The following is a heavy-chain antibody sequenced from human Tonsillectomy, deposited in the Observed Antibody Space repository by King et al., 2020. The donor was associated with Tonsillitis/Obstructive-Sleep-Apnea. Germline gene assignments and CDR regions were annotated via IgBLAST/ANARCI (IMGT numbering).Heavy chain of an antibody. D-gene: IGHD4-23*01. V-gene: IGHV3-21*01. Sequence: VQLVESGGGLVKPGGSLRLSCAASGFTFRSYSMNWVRHAPGRGLEWVSSIISSSSYIYYADSVKGRFTISRDNAKNSLYLLMDSLRAEDTAVYSCARGGAAVVSGVDYWGQGALVTVSS. CDR1: GFTFRSYS. CDR3: ARGGAAVVSGVDY. J-gene: IGHJ4*02. CDR2: IISSSSYI.